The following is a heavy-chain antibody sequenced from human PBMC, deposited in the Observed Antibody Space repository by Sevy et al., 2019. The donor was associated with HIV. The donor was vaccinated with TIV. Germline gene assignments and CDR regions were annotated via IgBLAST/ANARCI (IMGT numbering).Heavy chain of an antibody. D-gene: IGHD3-22*01. CDR3: ASLYYYDSSGYDHDPYYFDY. Sequence: ASVKVSCKASGYTFTGYYMHWVRQAPGQGLEWMGWINPNIGGTKYAQKFQGRVTMTRDTSISTAYMELSRLRSDDTAEHYCASLYYYDSSGYDHDPYYFDYWGQGTLVTVSS. CDR2: INPNIGGT. CDR1: GYTFTGYY. J-gene: IGHJ4*02. V-gene: IGHV1-2*02.